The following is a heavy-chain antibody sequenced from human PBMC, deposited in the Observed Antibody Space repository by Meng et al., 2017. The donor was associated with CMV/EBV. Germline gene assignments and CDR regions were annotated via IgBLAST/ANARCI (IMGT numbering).Heavy chain of an antibody. D-gene: IGHD3-22*01. CDR2: INPSGGST. Sequence: ASVKVSCKASGYTFTSYYMHWVRQAPGQGLEWMGIINPSGGSTSYAQKFQGRVTMTGDTSTSTVYMELSSLRSEDTAVYYCARTAVPPYYYDSSGYSMDVWGQGTTVTVSS. CDR1: GYTFTSYY. V-gene: IGHV1-46*01. J-gene: IGHJ6*02. CDR3: ARTAVPPYYYDSSGYSMDV.